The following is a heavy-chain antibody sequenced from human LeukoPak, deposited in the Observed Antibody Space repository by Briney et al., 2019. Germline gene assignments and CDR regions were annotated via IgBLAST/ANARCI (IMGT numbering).Heavy chain of an antibody. D-gene: IGHD3-22*01. CDR1: GGSISSYY. V-gene: IGHV4-59*12. CDR3: ARRGYYYDRSGYYYFDY. CDR2: IHHSGTT. Sequence: SETLSLTCTVSGGSISSYYWSWIRQPPGKGLEWIGCIHHSGTTDYNPSLKSRATTSVDTSKNQFSPKLRSVTAADTAVYYCARRGYYYDRSGYYYFDYWGQGILVTVSS. J-gene: IGHJ4*02.